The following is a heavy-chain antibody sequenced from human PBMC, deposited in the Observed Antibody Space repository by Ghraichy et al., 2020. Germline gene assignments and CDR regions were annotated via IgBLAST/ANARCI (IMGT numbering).Heavy chain of an antibody. Sequence: GGSLRLSCAASGFTFSNYAMSWVRQAPGKGLEWVSGLSESGRNTYYADSVKGRFTISRDNSKNTLYLQMNSLRVEDTAVYYCAKPPPGLPTAMCPFDYWGQGTLVTVSS. V-gene: IGHV3-23*01. D-gene: IGHD2-2*01. CDR3: AKPPPGLPTAMCPFDY. J-gene: IGHJ4*02. CDR1: GFTFSNYA. CDR2: LSESGRNT.